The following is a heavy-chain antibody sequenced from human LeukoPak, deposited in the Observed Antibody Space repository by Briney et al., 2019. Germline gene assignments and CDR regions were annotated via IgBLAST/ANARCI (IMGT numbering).Heavy chain of an antibody. D-gene: IGHD1-26*01. Sequence: GASVKVSCKASGYPFTGYYLHWVRQAPGQGIEWMGWINPNSGDTHYAQKFQGRVTMTRDTSISTAYMELSRLRSDDTAMYYCARGGTVGATESLGFDYWGQGTPVTVSS. V-gene: IGHV1-2*02. J-gene: IGHJ4*02. CDR1: GYPFTGYY. CDR3: ARGGTVGATESLGFDY. CDR2: INPNSGDT.